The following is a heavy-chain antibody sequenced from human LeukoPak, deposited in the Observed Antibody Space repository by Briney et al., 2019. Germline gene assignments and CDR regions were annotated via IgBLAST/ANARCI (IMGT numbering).Heavy chain of an antibody. V-gene: IGHV3-30-3*01. D-gene: IGHD3-10*01. CDR1: GFTFSSYA. J-gene: IGHJ5*02. CDR3: ARDQGHYYGSGSYGWFDP. Sequence: GGSLRLSCAASGFTFSSYAMHWVRQAPGKGLEWVAVISYDGSNKYYADSVKGRFTISRDNSKNTLYLQMNSLRAEDMAVYYCARDQGHYYGSGSYGWFDPWGQGTLVSVSS. CDR2: ISYDGSNK.